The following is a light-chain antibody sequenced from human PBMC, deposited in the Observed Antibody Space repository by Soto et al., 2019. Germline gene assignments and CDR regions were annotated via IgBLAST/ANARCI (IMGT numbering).Light chain of an antibody. CDR2: EVY. J-gene: IGLJ2*01. V-gene: IGLV2-14*01. CDR1: SNDVGGYNH. CDR3: NSYRNTDTVI. Sequence: QSVLTQPASVSGSPGQSISISCTGTSNDVGGYNHVSWYQQLPGKAPKLIIYEVYYRPSGVSNRFSGSKSGNTASLTISGLQDEDEADYYCNSYRNTDTVIFGGGTKLTVL.